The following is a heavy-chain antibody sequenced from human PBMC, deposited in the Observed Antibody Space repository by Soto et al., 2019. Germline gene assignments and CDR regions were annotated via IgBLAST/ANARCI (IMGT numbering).Heavy chain of an antibody. J-gene: IGHJ4*02. CDR3: ARVKLADTTMENFDY. V-gene: IGHV1-8*01. CDR2: MNPNSGNT. CDR1: GYTFTSYD. Sequence: GASVKVSCNASGYTFTSYDINWVRQATGQGLEWMGWMNPNSGNTGYAQEFQGRVTMTRNTSISTAYMELSSLRSEDTAVYYCARVKLADTTMENFDYWGQGTQVTVSS. D-gene: IGHD5-18*01.